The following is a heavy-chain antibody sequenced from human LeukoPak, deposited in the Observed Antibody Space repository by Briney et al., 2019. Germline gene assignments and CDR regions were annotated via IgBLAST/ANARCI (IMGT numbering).Heavy chain of an antibody. Sequence: PGGSLRLSCAASGFTVSSNYMSWVRQAPGKGLEWVSVIYGGGSTYYADSVGGRFTISRDNSKNTLFLQMNSLRAEDTAVYYCARGTDSYYYYMDVWGRGTTVTVSS. D-gene: IGHD2-8*02. CDR2: IYGGGST. CDR1: GFTVSSNY. V-gene: IGHV3-53*01. J-gene: IGHJ6*03. CDR3: ARGTDSYYYYMDV.